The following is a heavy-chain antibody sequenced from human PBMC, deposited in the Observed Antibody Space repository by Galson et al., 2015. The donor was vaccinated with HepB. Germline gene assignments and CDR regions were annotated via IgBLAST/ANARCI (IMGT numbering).Heavy chain of an antibody. Sequence: SETLSLTCTVSGGSISSYYWSWIRQPAGKGLEWIGRIYASGGTNYNPSLKSRVTMSVDTSKNQFSLKLSSVTAADTAVYYCARDFSSSWRGRGNYFDYWGQGTLVTVSS. CDR2: IYASGGT. CDR1: GGSISSYY. V-gene: IGHV4-4*07. D-gene: IGHD6-13*01. J-gene: IGHJ4*02. CDR3: ARDFSSSWRGRGNYFDY.